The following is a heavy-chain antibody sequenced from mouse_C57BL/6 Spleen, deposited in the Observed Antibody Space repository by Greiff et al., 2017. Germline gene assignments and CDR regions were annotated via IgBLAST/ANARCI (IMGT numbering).Heavy chain of an antibody. Sequence: VKLQESGAELVRPGASVTLSCKASGYTFTDSEMHWVKQTPVPGLEWIGAIAPETGGPAYNQKFKGQAILTADKSSSTAYMELRSLTSEDSAVYYSTKYDSYYFDYWGQGTTLTVSS. CDR2: IAPETGGP. J-gene: IGHJ2*01. D-gene: IGHD2-14*01. V-gene: IGHV1-15*01. CDR1: GYTFTDSE. CDR3: TKYDSYYFDY.